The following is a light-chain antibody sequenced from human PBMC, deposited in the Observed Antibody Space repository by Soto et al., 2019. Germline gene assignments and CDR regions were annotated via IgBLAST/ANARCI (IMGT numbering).Light chain of an antibody. CDR3: QQRSNWPLT. Sequence: EVVLTLSPVTLTLSPGERATLSCRASQSISSYLAWYQQKPGQAPRLLIYDASNRATGIPARFSGGGSGTDFTLTISSLEPEDFAVYYCQQRSNWPLTFGGGTK. CDR2: DAS. V-gene: IGKV3-11*01. J-gene: IGKJ4*01. CDR1: QSISSY.